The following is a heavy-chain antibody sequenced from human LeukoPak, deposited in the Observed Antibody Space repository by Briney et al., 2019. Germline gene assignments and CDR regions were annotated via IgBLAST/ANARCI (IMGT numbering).Heavy chain of an antibody. J-gene: IGHJ6*02. CDR2: XXXXGST. CDR3: ARDPTYYYDSSGYSVASRGMDV. Sequence: SETLSLTCTVYGGSISSYYWSWIRQPPGKGLEWIGYXXXXGSTNYNPSLKSRVTISVDTSKNQFSLKLSSVTAADTAVYYCARDPTYYYDSSGYSVASRGMDVWGQGTTVTVSS. D-gene: IGHD3-22*01. CDR1: GGSISSYY. V-gene: IGHV4-59*01.